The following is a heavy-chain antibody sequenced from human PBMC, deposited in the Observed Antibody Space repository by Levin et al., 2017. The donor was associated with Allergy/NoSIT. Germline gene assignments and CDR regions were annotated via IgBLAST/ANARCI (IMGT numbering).Heavy chain of an antibody. J-gene: IGHJ4*02. Sequence: GGSLRLSCAASGFTFSSYSMNWVRQAPGKGLEWVSSISSSSSYIYYADSVKGRFTISRDNAKNSLYLQMNSLRAEDTAVYYCARRDRDGYNNFDYWGQGTLVTVSS. V-gene: IGHV3-21*01. CDR1: GFTFSSYS. CDR2: ISSSSSYI. D-gene: IGHD5-24*01. CDR3: ARRDRDGYNNFDY.